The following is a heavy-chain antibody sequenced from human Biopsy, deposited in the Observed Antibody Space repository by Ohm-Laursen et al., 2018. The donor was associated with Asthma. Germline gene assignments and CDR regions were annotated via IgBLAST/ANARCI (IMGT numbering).Heavy chain of an antibody. J-gene: IGHJ6*02. CDR1: GYTFNSAG. D-gene: IGHD3-10*01. Sequence: ATVKISCKTSGYTFNSAGITWVRQAPGQGLEWMGWISVYNGNTKVAQKLQDRVTMITDTSTSTAYMELRSLRSDDTAVYFCARAVDYSHYYGIDVWGQGTRSPSP. CDR3: ARAVDYSHYYGIDV. V-gene: IGHV1-18*01. CDR2: ISVYNGNT.